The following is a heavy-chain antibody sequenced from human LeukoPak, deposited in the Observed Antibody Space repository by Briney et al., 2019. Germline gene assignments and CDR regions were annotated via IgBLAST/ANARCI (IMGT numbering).Heavy chain of an antibody. Sequence: SETLSLTCTVSGGSISSGGYSWSWIRQHPGKGLEWIGYIYYSGSTYYNPSLKSRVTISVDTSKNQFSLKLSSVTAADTAVYYCAREGYYFDYWGQGTLVTVSS. CDR2: IYYSGST. J-gene: IGHJ4*02. CDR1: GGSISSGGYS. V-gene: IGHV4-31*03. CDR3: AREGYYFDY.